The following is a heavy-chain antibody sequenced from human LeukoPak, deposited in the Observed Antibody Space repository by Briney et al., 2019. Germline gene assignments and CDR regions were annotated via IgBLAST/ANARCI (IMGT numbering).Heavy chain of an antibody. Sequence: GGSLSLSCAASGFTFSDYYMSWIRQAPGKGLEWVSYISRSGSPIYYADSVKGRFTISTDNAKNSVYLQMNSLRAEDTAVYYCAKFYGDYYYYYYMDVWGKGTTVTVSS. V-gene: IGHV3-11*01. CDR1: GFTFSDYY. D-gene: IGHD4-17*01. CDR3: AKFYGDYYYYYYMDV. J-gene: IGHJ6*03. CDR2: ISRSGSPI.